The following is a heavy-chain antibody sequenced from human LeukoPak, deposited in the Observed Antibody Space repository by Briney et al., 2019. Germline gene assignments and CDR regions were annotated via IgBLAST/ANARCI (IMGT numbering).Heavy chain of an antibody. V-gene: IGHV3-23*01. CDR1: GFTFSSYA. CDR3: AKGPKYYYDSSGYTVGDY. Sequence: QSGGSLRLSCAASGFTFSSYAMSWVRQAPGKGLEWVSAISGSGGSTYYADSVKGRFTISRDNSKNTLYLQMNSLRAEGTAVYYCAKGPKYYYDSSGYTVGDYWGQGTLVTVSS. D-gene: IGHD3-22*01. CDR2: ISGSGGST. J-gene: IGHJ4*02.